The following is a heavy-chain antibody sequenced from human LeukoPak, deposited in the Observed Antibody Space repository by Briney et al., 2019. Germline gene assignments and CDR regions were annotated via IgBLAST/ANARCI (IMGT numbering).Heavy chain of an antibody. Sequence: GGSLRLSCSASGFTFSSYAMHWVRQAPGKGLEYVSAISSNGGSTYYADSVKGRFTISRDNSKNTLYLQMSSLRSDDTAVYYCARSTNARLRTPVVAHDAFDIWGQGTMVTVSS. CDR1: GFTFSSYA. V-gene: IGHV3-64D*06. CDR3: ARSTNARLRTPVVAHDAFDI. CDR2: ISSNGGST. D-gene: IGHD4-17*01. J-gene: IGHJ3*02.